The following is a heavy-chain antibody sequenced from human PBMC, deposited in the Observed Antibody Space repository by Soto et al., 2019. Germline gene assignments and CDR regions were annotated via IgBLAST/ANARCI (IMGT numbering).Heavy chain of an antibody. V-gene: IGHV3-73*01. J-gene: IGHJ5*02. Sequence: GSLRLSCAASGFSFSDSAMHWVRQASGKGLEWIARIRSKANSYLISYDESVRGRFIISRDDSKNTAYLQMNDLKTEDTAIYYCARGGEMGLNDHWGQGT. D-gene: IGHD1-26*01. CDR2: IRSKANSYLI. CDR3: ARGGEMGLNDH. CDR1: GFSFSDSA.